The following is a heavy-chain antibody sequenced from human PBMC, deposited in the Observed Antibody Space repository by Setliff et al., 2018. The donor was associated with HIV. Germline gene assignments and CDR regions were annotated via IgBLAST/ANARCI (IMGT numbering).Heavy chain of an antibody. V-gene: IGHV4-38-2*01. Sequence: SQTLSLTCGVSGYSIRSGYYWGWIRQPPGKGLEWIGSIYESGSPYYNSSLKSRVTISVDTSKNQFSLNLSSVTAADTAVYYCARQTYKSGRYDSWGQGTLVTVSS. CDR1: GYSIRSGYY. D-gene: IGHD3-3*01. CDR2: IYESGSP. CDR3: ARQTYKSGRYDS. J-gene: IGHJ5*01.